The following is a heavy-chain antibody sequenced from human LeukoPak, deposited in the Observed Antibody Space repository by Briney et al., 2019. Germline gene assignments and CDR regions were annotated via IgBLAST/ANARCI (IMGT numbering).Heavy chain of an antibody. CDR2: INAGNGNT. Sequence: ASVKFSCKASGYTFTSYALHLVRHAPGQKLELMGWINAGNGNTKYSQKFQGRVTITRDTSASTAYMELSSLRSEDTAVYYCARDLGIAVADYWGRGTLVTVSS. CDR1: GYTFTSYA. CDR3: ARDLGIAVADY. V-gene: IGHV1-3*01. J-gene: IGHJ4*02. D-gene: IGHD6-19*01.